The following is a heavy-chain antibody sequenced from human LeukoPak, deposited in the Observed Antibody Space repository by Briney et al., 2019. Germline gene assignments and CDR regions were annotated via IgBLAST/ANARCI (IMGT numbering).Heavy chain of an antibody. D-gene: IGHD3-3*01. Sequence: PGGSLRLSCAASGFTFSDYAMSWVRQAPGKGLEWVSTLSDGGTITYYADSVKGRFTISRDNSKNTLYLQMNSLRAEDTAVYYCAKMALRSAPDFDYWGQGTLVTVSS. CDR2: LSDGGTIT. J-gene: IGHJ4*02. CDR3: AKMALRSAPDFDY. CDR1: GFTFSDYA. V-gene: IGHV3-23*01.